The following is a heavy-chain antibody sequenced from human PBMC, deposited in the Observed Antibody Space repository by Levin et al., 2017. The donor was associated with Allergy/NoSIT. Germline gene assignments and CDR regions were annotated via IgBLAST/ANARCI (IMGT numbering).Heavy chain of an antibody. J-gene: IGHJ6*02. CDR3: ARGPLGFLEWLSDYYYYGMDV. D-gene: IGHD3-3*02. CDR1: GYTFTSYD. Sequence: ASVKVSCKASGYTFTSYDINWVRQATGQGLEWMGWMNPNSGNTGYAQKFQGRVTMTRNTSISTAYMELSSLRSEDTAVYYCARGPLGFLEWLSDYYYYGMDVWGQGTTVTVSS. V-gene: IGHV1-8*01. CDR2: MNPNSGNT.